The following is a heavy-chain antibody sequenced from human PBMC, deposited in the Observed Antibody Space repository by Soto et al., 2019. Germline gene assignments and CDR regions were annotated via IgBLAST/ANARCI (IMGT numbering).Heavy chain of an antibody. D-gene: IGHD6-19*01. CDR2: ISAYNGNT. CDR1: GYTFTSYG. CDR3: ARVHRVAVAAQPRPFDY. Sequence: ASVKVSCKASGYTFTSYGISWVRQAPGQGLEWMGWISAYNGNTNYAQKLQGRVTMTTDTSTSTAYMELRSLRSDDTAVYYCARVHRVAVAAQPRPFDYWGQRTLVTVSS. J-gene: IGHJ4*02. V-gene: IGHV1-18*04.